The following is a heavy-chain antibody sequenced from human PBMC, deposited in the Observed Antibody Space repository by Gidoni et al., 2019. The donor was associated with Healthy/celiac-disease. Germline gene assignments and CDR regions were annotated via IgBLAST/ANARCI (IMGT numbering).Heavy chain of an antibody. CDR3: ARGLGSGWYSGRLSPPFYYFDY. CDR1: GGSFSGYY. V-gene: IGHV4-34*01. J-gene: IGHJ4*02. D-gene: IGHD6-19*01. Sequence: QVQLQQWGAGLLKPSETLSLTCAVYGGSFSGYYWSWIRQPPGKGLEWIGEINHSGSTNYNPSLKSRVTISVDTSKNQFSLKLSSVTAADTAVYYCARGLGSGWYSGRLSPPFYYFDYWGQGTLVTVSS. CDR2: INHSGST.